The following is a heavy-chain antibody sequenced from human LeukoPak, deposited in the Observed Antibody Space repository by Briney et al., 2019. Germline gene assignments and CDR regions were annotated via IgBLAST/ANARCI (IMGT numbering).Heavy chain of an antibody. D-gene: IGHD1-1*01. CDR3: VTQGNWT. V-gene: IGHV3-73*01. J-gene: IGHJ4*02. CDR2: IRTKATSYDA. Sequence: GGSLRLSCAASGFTFSGSPMHWVRQASGKGLEWVGRIRTKATSYDAAYAASVKGRFTISRDDSKNTAYLQMNSLTAEDTAVYYCVTQGNWTWGQGTLVTVSS. CDR1: GFTFSGSP.